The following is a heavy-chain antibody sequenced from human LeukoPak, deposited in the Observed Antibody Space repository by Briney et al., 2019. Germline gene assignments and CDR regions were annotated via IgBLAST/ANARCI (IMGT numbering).Heavy chain of an antibody. D-gene: IGHD6-19*01. CDR2: IYYTGST. CDR1: GSSISNYY. V-gene: IGHV4-39*01. CDR3: ARHVHSLSGYSSGWYVDY. Sequence: SETLSLTCTVSGSSISNYYWGWIRQPPGKGLEWIGSIYYTGSTYYNPSLESRVTISVDTSKNQFSLKLRSVTAADTAVYYCARHVHSLSGYSSGWYVDYWGQGTLVTVSS. J-gene: IGHJ4*02.